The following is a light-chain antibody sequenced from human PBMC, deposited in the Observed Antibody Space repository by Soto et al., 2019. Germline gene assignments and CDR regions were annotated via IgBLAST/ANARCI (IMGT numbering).Light chain of an antibody. CDR2: EGN. V-gene: IGLV2-23*01. CDR1: SSAVGSYRL. J-gene: IGLJ1*01. CDR3: CSSAPSRTVV. Sequence: QSVLAQPASVSGSPGQSIIISCTGSSSAVGSYRLVSWYQCHPGKVPKHIIYEGNKRPSGVSNRFSGSEPGNTASLTTSGLQAEEEADYYCCSSAPSRTVVFGTGTKVTVL.